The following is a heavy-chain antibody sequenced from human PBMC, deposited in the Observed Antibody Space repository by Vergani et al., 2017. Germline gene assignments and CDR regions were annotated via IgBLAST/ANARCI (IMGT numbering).Heavy chain of an antibody. Sequence: QVQLVQSGAEVKKPGASVKVSCKASGYTFTSYDINWVRQATGQGLEWMGWMNPNSGGTNSAQKFQGRVTMTRDTSISTAYMELRRLRSDDTAVYYCAGGLLWFGQKDAFDIWGQGTMVTVSS. CDR2: MNPNSGGT. V-gene: IGHV1-2*02. CDR1: GYTFTSYD. D-gene: IGHD3-10*01. J-gene: IGHJ3*02. CDR3: AGGLLWFGQKDAFDI.